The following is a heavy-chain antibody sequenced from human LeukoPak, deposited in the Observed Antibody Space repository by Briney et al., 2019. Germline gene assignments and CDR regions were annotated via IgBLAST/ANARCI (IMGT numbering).Heavy chain of an antibody. V-gene: IGHV3-66*01. Sequence: GGSLRLSCAASGFTVSSNYMSWVRQAPGKGLEWVSVIYSGGSTYYADSVKGRFTISRDNSKNTLYLQMNSLRAEDTAVYYYARDAFFGELLYYYGMDVWGQGTTVTVSS. D-gene: IGHD3-10*01. CDR2: IYSGGST. CDR1: GFTVSSNY. J-gene: IGHJ6*02. CDR3: ARDAFFGELLYYYGMDV.